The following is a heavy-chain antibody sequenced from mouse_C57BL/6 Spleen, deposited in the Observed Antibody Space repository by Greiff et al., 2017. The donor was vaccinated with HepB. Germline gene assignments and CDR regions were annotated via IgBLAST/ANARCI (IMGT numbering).Heavy chain of an antibody. CDR3: ARAVTTVVATEFDY. Sequence: QVQLQQPGAELVKPGASVKLSCKASGYTFTSYWMQWVKQRPGQGLEWIGEIDPSDSYTNYNQKFKGKATLTVDTSSSTAYMQLSSLTSEDSAVYYCARAVTTVVATEFDYWGQGTTLTVSS. CDR2: IDPSDSYT. D-gene: IGHD1-1*01. CDR1: GYTFTSYW. V-gene: IGHV1-50*01. J-gene: IGHJ2*01.